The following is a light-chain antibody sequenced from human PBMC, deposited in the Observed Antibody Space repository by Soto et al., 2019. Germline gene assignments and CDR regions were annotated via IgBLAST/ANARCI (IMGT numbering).Light chain of an antibody. CDR2: DVS. V-gene: IGLV2-11*01. CDR3: ASYTSSSTSVI. J-gene: IGLJ2*01. Sequence: QSALTQPRSVSGSPGQSVTISCTGTSSDVGTYNYVSWYQQYPGKAPKLMISDVSERPSGVPDRFSGSKSGNTASLTISGLQAEDEADYYCASYTSSSTSVIFGRGTKLTVL. CDR1: SSDVGTYNY.